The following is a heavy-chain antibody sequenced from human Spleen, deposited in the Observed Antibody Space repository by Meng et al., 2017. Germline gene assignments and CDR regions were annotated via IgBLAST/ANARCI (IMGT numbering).Heavy chain of an antibody. Sequence: GESLKISCAASGFTFSAYSMNWVRQAPGKGLEWVSSISNSSNYIYYADPLKGRFTISRDNTKNSLYLQMDSLRAEDTAVYYCARARLGGLSGSCSGGRCYYPDYWGQGTRVTVSS. CDR2: ISNSSNYI. CDR3: ARARLGGLSGSCSGGRCYYPDY. V-gene: IGHV3-21*01. CDR1: GFTFSAYS. D-gene: IGHD2-15*01. J-gene: IGHJ4*02.